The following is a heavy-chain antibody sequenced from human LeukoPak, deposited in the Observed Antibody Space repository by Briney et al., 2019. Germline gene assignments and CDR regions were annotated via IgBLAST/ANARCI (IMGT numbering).Heavy chain of an antibody. D-gene: IGHD1-14*01. V-gene: IGHV6-1*01. CDR1: GDSVSSTNVG. Sequence: SQIPSMTCAISGDSVSSTNVGWNWIRQSPSNRLEWLGRTYYRSQFYNDYADSVKGRITITPDTSKNQFSLQLSSLTPDDTAVYYCARGTAFDIWGQGTMVTVSS. CDR2: TYYRSQFYN. J-gene: IGHJ3*02. CDR3: ARGTAFDI.